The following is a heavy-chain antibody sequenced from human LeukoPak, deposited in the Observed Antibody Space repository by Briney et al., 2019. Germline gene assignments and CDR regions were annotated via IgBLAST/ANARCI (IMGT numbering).Heavy chain of an antibody. J-gene: IGHJ4*02. CDR1: GGSVSSDY. CDR3: ARDLSGDQPFDY. Sequence: SSETLSLTCTVSGGSVSSDYWSWIRQPPGKGLEWIGYIYYSGSTNYNPSLKSRVTISVDTSKNQFSLKLSSVTAADTAVYYCARDLSGDQPFDYWGQGTLVTVSS. D-gene: IGHD2-21*02. V-gene: IGHV4-59*02. CDR2: IYYSGST.